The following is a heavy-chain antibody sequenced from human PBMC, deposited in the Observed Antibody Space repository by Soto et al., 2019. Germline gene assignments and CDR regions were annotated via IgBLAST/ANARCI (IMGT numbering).Heavy chain of an antibody. CDR1: GFTFSSYA. V-gene: IGHV3-30*18. J-gene: IGHJ4*02. CDR2: ISYDGSNR. CDR3: AKLGFDSSGASSRFDA. Sequence: QVQLVESGGDVVQPGRSLRLSCVASGFTFSSYAMHWVRQAPGKGLEWMTIISYDGSNRYYADSVKGRFTISRDHSKNTLYLQMNSLRPEDTALYYCAKLGFDSSGASSRFDAWGQGTRVSVSS. D-gene: IGHD3-22*01.